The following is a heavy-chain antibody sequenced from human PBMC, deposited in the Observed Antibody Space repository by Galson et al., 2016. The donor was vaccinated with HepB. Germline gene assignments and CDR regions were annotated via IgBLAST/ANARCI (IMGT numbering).Heavy chain of an antibody. CDR1: GFTFSDYY. D-gene: IGHD2-2*01. Sequence: SLRLSCAASGFTFSDYYMSWIRQAPGKGLEWISYISSSGSSIDYADSVKGRFTISRDNAKDSLYLQMNSLRADDTAVYYCARDPLALVVPSGITWGQGTLVSVSS. CDR3: ARDPLALVVPSGIT. J-gene: IGHJ4*02. V-gene: IGHV3-11*01. CDR2: ISSSGSSI.